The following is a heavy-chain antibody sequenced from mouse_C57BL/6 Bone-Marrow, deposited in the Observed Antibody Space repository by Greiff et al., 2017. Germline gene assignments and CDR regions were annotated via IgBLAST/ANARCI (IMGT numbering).Heavy chain of an antibody. J-gene: IGHJ2*01. Sequence: VQLQESGAELVKPGASVKMSCKASGYTFTTYPLEWMKQNHGKSLEWIGNFHPYNDDTKYNEKFKGKATLTVEKSSNTVYLELSRLTSDVSAVYYCARSSTFLYYFDYWGQGTTLTGSS. D-gene: IGHD5-1*01. CDR3: ARSSTFLYYFDY. CDR2: FHPYNDDT. CDR1: GYTFTTYP. V-gene: IGHV1-47*01.